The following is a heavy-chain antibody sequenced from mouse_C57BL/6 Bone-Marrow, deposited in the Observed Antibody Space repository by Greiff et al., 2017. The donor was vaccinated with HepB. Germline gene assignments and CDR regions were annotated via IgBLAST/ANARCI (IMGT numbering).Heavy chain of an antibody. D-gene: IGHD1-1*01. CDR2: INPNNGGT. CDR3: ARRDGSSYGGTGFDY. CDR1: GYTFTDYY. J-gene: IGHJ2*01. V-gene: IGHV1-26*01. Sequence: VQLQQSGPELVKPGASVKISCKASGYTFTDYYMNWVKQSHGKSLEWIGDINPNNGGTSYNQKFKGKATLTVDKSSSTAYMELRSLTSEDSAVYYCARRDGSSYGGTGFDYWGQGTTLTVSS.